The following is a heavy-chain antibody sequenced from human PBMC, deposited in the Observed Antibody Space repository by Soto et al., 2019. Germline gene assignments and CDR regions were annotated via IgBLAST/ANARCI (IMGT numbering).Heavy chain of an antibody. CDR1: GFTFSSYW. D-gene: IGHD5-12*01. Sequence: GGSLRLSCAASGFTFSSYWMSWVRQAPGKGLEWVANIKQDGSEKYYVDSVKGRFTISRDNAKNSLYLQMNSLRAEDTAVYYCARVREYSGYDWWRGDAFDIWGQGTMVTVSS. V-gene: IGHV3-7*01. CDR2: IKQDGSEK. J-gene: IGHJ3*02. CDR3: ARVREYSGYDWWRGDAFDI.